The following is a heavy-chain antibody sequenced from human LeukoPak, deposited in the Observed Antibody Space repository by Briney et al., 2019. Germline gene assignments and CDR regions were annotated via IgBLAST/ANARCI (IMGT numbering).Heavy chain of an antibody. CDR3: AKRFYCSSTSCPGYYFDY. CDR2: IYSGGST. J-gene: IGHJ4*02. Sequence: SGGSLRLSCAASGFTVSSNYMRWVRQAPGKGLEWVSVIYSGGSTYYADSVKGRFTISRHNSKNTLYLQMNSLRAEDTAVYYCAKRFYCSSTSCPGYYFDYWGQGTLVTVSS. D-gene: IGHD2-2*01. V-gene: IGHV3-53*01. CDR1: GFTVSSNY.